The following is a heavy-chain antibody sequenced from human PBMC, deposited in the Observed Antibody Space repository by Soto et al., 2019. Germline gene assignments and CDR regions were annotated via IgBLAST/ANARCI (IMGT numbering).Heavy chain of an antibody. CDR1: GYTFTSYA. Sequence: GASVKVSCKASGYTFTSYAMHWVRQAPGQRLEWMGWINAGNGNTKYSQKFQGRVTITRDTSASTAYMELSSLRSEDTAVYYCARGFRLLWFTNMDVWGKGTTVTVSS. CDR3: ARGFRLLWFTNMDV. V-gene: IGHV1-3*01. D-gene: IGHD3-10*01. J-gene: IGHJ6*03. CDR2: INAGNGNT.